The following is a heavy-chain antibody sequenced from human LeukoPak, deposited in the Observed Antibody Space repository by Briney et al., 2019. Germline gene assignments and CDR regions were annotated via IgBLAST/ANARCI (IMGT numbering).Heavy chain of an antibody. V-gene: IGHV4-34*01. D-gene: IGHD1-26*01. Sequence: SETLSLTCAVFGGSFSSYFWSWIRQSPGKGLEWFGEINHSGSTNYNPSLKSRVTISLGTSKNQFSLRLSSVTAADTAVYYCTYSGSNYPDYWGQGTLVIVSS. J-gene: IGHJ4*02. CDR3: TYSGSNYPDY. CDR2: INHSGST. CDR1: GGSFSSYF.